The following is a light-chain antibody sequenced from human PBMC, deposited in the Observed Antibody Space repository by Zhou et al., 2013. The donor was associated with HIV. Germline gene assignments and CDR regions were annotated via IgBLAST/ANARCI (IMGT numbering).Light chain of an antibody. J-gene: IGKJ2*01. CDR2: DAS. Sequence: EVVLTQSPATLSLSPGEGATLSCWASQSVGSSLAWYQHKPGQAPRLLICDASNRATGIPDRFSGSGSGTDFTLTISRLEPEDFAVYYCQQYGSSPQTFGQGTKLEIK. CDR3: QQYGSSPQT. CDR1: QSVGSS. V-gene: IGKV3-20*01.